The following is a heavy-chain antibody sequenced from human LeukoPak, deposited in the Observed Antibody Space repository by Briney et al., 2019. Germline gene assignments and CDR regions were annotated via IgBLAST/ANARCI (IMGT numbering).Heavy chain of an antibody. CDR1: GFNFTYYA. V-gene: IGHV3-53*01. D-gene: IGHD6-19*01. J-gene: IGHJ4*02. CDR2: LYSGGAT. Sequence: PGGSLRLSCIGSGFNFTYYAIYWVRQPAGKGLEWVSVLYSGGATFYADSVKGRFTISRDTSKNTLYLQMNDLRADDTAVYYCTKLKGWYGEGFFDYWGQGTLVTVSS. CDR3: TKLKGWYGEGFFDY.